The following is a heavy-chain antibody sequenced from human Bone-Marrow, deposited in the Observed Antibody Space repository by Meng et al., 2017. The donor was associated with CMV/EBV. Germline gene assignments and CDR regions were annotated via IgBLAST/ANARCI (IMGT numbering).Heavy chain of an antibody. CDR1: GYTFTGYY. CDR3: ARMYYDFWSGYYETIYYFDY. D-gene: IGHD3-3*01. V-gene: IGHV1-2*02. CDR2: INPNSGGT. J-gene: IGHJ4*02. Sequence: ASVKVSCKASGYTFTGYYMHWVRQAPGQGLEWMGWINPNSGGTNYVQKLQGRVTMTRDTSISTAYMELSRLRSDDTAVYYCARMYYDFWSGYYETIYYFDYWGQGTLVTVSS.